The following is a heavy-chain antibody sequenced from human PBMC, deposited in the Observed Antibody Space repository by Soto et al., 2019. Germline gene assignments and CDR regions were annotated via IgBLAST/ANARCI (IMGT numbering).Heavy chain of an antibody. CDR3: ASADGGYSSSWYWFDT. CDR1: GGSISSGGYS. V-gene: IGHV4-30-2*01. D-gene: IGHD6-13*01. Sequence: SETLSLTCTVSGGSISSGGYSWSWIRQTPGKGLEWIGYIYPTGTTYYNPSLKNRATLSIDTSQNQFSLQLTSVTAADTAVYYCASADGGYSSSWYWFDTWGQGTLVTVSS. J-gene: IGHJ5*02. CDR2: IYPTGTT.